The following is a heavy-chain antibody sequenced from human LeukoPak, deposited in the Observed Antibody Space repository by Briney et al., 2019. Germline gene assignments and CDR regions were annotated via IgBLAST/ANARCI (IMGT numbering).Heavy chain of an antibody. CDR3: ARDVNTMPAGVGSYWYFDL. CDR1: GGSISSYY. D-gene: IGHD2-2*01. CDR2: IYYSGST. J-gene: IGHJ2*01. V-gene: IGHV4-59*01. Sequence: SETLSLTCTVSGGSISSYYWSWIRQPPGKGLEWIGYIYYSGSTNYNPSLKSRVTISVDTSKNQFSLKLSSVTAADTAVYYCARDVNTMPAGVGSYWYFDLWGRGTLVTVSS.